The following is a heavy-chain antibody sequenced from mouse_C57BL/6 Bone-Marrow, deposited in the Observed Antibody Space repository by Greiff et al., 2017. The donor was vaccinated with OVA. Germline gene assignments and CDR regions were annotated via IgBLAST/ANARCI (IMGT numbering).Heavy chain of an antibody. CDR2: IDPETGGT. D-gene: IGHD2-5*01. J-gene: IGHJ4*01. V-gene: IGHV1-15*01. Sequence: QVQLKQSGAELVRPGASVTLSCKASGYTFTDYEMHWVKQTPVHGLEWIGAIDPETGGTAYNPKFKGKAILTADKSSSTAYMELRSLTSEDSAVYYCTRGYSNYYAMDYWGQGTSVTVSS. CDR3: TRGYSNYYAMDY. CDR1: GYTFTDYE.